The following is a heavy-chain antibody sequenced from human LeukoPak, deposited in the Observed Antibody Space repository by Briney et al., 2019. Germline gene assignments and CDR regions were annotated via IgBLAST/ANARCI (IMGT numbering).Heavy chain of an antibody. CDR2: IYYSGST. V-gene: IGHV4-59*01. CDR1: GGSISSYY. J-gene: IGHJ2*01. CDR3: AGSGSGSYYSPWYFDL. Sequence: NPSETLSLTCTVSGGSISSYYWSWLRQPPGKGLEWIGYIYYSGSTNYNPSLKSRVTISVDTSKNQFSLRLSSVTAADTAVYYCAGSGSGSYYSPWYFDLWGRGTLVTVSS. D-gene: IGHD3-10*01.